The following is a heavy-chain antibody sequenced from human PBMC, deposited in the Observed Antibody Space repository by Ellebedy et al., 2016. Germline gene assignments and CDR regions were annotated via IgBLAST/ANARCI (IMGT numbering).Heavy chain of an antibody. J-gene: IGHJ2*01. V-gene: IGHV4-61*02. CDR3: ARHAPGYFDL. Sequence: SETLSLXXTVSGGSISSGSYYWSWIRQPAGKGLEWIGRIYTSGSTNYNPSLKSRVTMSVDTSKNQFSLKLSSVTAADTAVYFCARHAPGYFDLWGRGTLVTVSS. CDR1: GGSISSGSYY. CDR2: IYTSGST.